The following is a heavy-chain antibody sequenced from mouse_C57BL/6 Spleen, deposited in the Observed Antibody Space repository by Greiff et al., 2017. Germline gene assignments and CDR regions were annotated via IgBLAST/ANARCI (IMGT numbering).Heavy chain of an antibody. J-gene: IGHJ4*01. D-gene: IGHD3-2*02. CDR3: ARGRDSSGYGAMDY. CDR2: IYPRSGNT. V-gene: IGHV1-81*01. Sequence: QVQLQQSGAELARPGASVKLSCKASGYTFTSYGISWVKQRTGQGLEWIGEIYPRSGNTYYNEKFKGKATLTADKSSSTAYMELRSLTSEDSAVYFCARGRDSSGYGAMDYWGQGTSVTVSS. CDR1: GYTFTSYG.